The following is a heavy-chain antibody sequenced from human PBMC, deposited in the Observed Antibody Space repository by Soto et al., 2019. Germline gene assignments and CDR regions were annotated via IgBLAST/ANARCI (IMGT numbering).Heavy chain of an antibody. CDR2: IYWDDDK. CDR1: GFSLSTSGVG. J-gene: IGHJ4*02. D-gene: IGHD3-10*01. Sequence: SGPTMVNATRTLTLTFTFSGFSLSTSGVGVGWIRQPPGKALEWLALIYWDDDKRYSPSLKSRLTITKDTSKNQVVLTMTNMDPVDTATYYCARYLISSPGFDYWGQGTLVTVSS. V-gene: IGHV2-5*02. CDR3: ARYLISSPGFDY.